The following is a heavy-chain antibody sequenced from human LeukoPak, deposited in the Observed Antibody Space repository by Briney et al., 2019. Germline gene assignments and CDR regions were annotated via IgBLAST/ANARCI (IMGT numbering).Heavy chain of an antibody. CDR1: GFTFSSYS. D-gene: IGHD5-12*01. V-gene: IGHV3-21*01. CDR3: ARTDGQVATMPLYYYYGMDV. Sequence: PGGSLRLSCAASGFTFSSYSMNWVRQAPGKGLEWVSSISTSSSYIYYADSVKGRFTLSRDDAKNSLYLQMNSLRAEDTAVYYCARTDGQVATMPLYYYYGMDVWGKGTTVTVSS. J-gene: IGHJ6*04. CDR2: ISTSSSYI.